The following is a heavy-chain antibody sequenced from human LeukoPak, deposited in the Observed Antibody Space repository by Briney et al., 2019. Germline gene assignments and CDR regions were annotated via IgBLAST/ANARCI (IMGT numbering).Heavy chain of an antibody. J-gene: IGHJ2*01. CDR3: ARDLAVQLGIGFEYFDL. CDR1: GFTFSSYS. Sequence: PGGSLRLSCAASGFTFSSYSMNWVRQAPGKGLEWVSSISSSSSYIYYADSVKGRFTISRDNAKNSLYLQMNSLRAEDTAVYYCARDLAVQLGIGFEYFDLWGRGTLVTVSS. D-gene: IGHD7-27*01. CDR2: ISSSSSYI. V-gene: IGHV3-21*01.